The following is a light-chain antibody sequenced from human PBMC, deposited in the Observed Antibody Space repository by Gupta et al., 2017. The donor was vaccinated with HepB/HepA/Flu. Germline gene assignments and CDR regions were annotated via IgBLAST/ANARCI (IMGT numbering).Light chain of an antibody. CDR2: LAS. CDR3: MLAVEPPIT. Sequence: DILMTQTPLSLSVSPGEPASISCRSIVSLLYSIGYYSLDWYTQKPGQSPQSLIFLASNRASGVPDRFTGSGSGTEFTPKNTAVEADDVGVYYCMLAVEPPITFGQGTRLEI. J-gene: IGKJ5*01. V-gene: IGKV2-28*01. CDR1: VSLLYSIGYYS.